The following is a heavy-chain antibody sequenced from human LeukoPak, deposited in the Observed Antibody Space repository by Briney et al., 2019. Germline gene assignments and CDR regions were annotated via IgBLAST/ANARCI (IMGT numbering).Heavy chain of an antibody. Sequence: SETLSLTCTVSGGSISSYYWGWIRQPAGKGLEWIGRIYTSGSTNYNPSLKSRVTMSVDTSKNQFSLKLSSVTAADTAVYYCVIGAAAKVSFDIWGQGTMVTVSS. D-gene: IGHD6-13*01. J-gene: IGHJ3*02. CDR1: GGSISSYY. CDR2: IYTSGST. CDR3: VIGAAAKVSFDI. V-gene: IGHV4-4*07.